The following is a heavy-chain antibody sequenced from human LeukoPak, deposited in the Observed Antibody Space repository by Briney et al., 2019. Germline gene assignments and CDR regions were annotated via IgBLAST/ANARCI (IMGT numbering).Heavy chain of an antibody. CDR1: GGSISSGGYY. V-gene: IGHV4-61*08. Sequence: SETLSLTCTVSGGSISSGGYYWSWIRQHPGKGLEWIGYIYYSGSTNYNPSLKSRVTISVDTSKNQFSLKLSSVTAADTAVYYCGAFIVGENWFDPWGQGTLVTVSS. D-gene: IGHD1-26*01. CDR3: GAFIVGENWFDP. CDR2: IYYSGST. J-gene: IGHJ5*02.